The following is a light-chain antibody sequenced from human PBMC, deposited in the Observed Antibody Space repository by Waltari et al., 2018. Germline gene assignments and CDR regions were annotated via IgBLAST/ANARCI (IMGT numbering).Light chain of an antibody. CDR1: QDINNY. Sequence: DIQMTQTPSSLSASVGDRVTISCQASQDINNYLNWYQQKPGKAPKLLNYDASNLEIGVPSRFSGGGSGTDFTFIITSLQPEDIATYYCQQYENLPLTFGQGTRLEI. V-gene: IGKV1-33*01. J-gene: IGKJ5*01. CDR2: DAS. CDR3: QQYENLPLT.